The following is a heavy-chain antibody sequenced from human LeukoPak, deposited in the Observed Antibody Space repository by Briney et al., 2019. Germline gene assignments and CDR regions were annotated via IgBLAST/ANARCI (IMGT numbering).Heavy chain of an antibody. CDR1: GGSFSGYY. V-gene: IGHV4-34*01. D-gene: IGHD2-15*01. CDR2: INHSGST. J-gene: IGHJ6*02. CDR3: ARSSLYCSGGSCYPPYYYYYGMDV. Sequence: PSETLSLTCAVYGGSFSGYYWSWIRQPPGKGLEWIGEINHSGSTNYNPSLKSRVTISVDTSKNQFSLKLSSVTAADTAVYYCARSSLYCSGGSCYPPYYYYYGMDVWGQGTTVTVSS.